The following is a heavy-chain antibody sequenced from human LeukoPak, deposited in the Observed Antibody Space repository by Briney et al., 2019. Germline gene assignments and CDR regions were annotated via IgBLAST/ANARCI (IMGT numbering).Heavy chain of an antibody. CDR3: AKATIFGVVSYFDY. J-gene: IGHJ4*02. V-gene: IGHV3-15*01. CDR2: IRSKTAGGTT. D-gene: IGHD3-3*01. Sequence: GGSLRLSCAASGFTFRNASMSWVRQAPGKGLEWVGRIRSKTAGGTTDYAAPVKGRFTISRDDSKNTLYLQMNSLRAEDTAVYYCAKATIFGVVSYFDYWGQGTLVTVSS. CDR1: GFTFRNAS.